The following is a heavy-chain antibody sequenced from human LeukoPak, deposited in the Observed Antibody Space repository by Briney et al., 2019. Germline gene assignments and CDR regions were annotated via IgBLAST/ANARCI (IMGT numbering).Heavy chain of an antibody. CDR2: IYYSGST. D-gene: IGHD1-26*01. J-gene: IGHJ4*02. CDR3: ARGEAGASGFDY. CDR1: GGSISSGDYY. Sequence: SETLSLTCTVSGGSISSGDYYWSWIRQPPGKGLEWIGYIYYSGSTYYNPSLKSRVTISVDTSKNQFSLKLSSVTAADTAVYYCARGEAGASGFDYWGQGTLVTVSS. V-gene: IGHV4-30-4*08.